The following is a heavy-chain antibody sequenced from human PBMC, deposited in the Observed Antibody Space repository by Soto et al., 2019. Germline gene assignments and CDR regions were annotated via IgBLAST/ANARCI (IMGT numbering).Heavy chain of an antibody. CDR1: GGSISSYY. J-gene: IGHJ3*01. CDR2: IYTSGST. CDR3: AKAVKYYDSTGYDAFAV. V-gene: IGHV4-4*07. Sequence: SETLSLTCTVSGGSISSYYWSWIRQPAGKGLEWIRRIYTSGSTNYNPSLKSRVTMSVDTSNNQFSLTLTSVTAADTAVYYCAKAVKYYDSTGYDAFAVWGQGIMVTVSS. D-gene: IGHD3-22*01.